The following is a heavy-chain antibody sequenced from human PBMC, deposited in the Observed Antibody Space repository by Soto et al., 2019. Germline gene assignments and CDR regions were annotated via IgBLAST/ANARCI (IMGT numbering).Heavy chain of an antibody. CDR2: IYYSGST. CDR1: DGSISSYY. D-gene: IGHD6-13*01. J-gene: IGHJ3*02. Sequence: QVQLQESGPGLVKPSETLSLTCTVSDGSISSYYWSWIRQPPGKGLEWIGYIYYSGSTNYNPSLKRRVTISVDTSKNHFSLRLSSVTAADTAIYYCARGYSSSLRYAFDIWGQGTMVTVSS. V-gene: IGHV4-59*01. CDR3: ARGYSSSLRYAFDI.